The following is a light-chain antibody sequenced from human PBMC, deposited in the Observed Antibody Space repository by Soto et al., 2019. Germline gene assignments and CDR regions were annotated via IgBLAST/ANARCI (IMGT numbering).Light chain of an antibody. CDR2: GDT. CDR3: QSFDSSMSAL. J-gene: IGLJ2*01. V-gene: IGLV1-40*01. Sequence: QSVLTQPPSVSGAPGQRVTISCTGNSSNIGAGYDVHWYQHLPGAAPKLLIFGDTSRPSGVPDRFSGSKSGTSASLAITGLQPEDEADYYCQSFDSSMSALFGGGTQLTVL. CDR1: SSNIGAGYD.